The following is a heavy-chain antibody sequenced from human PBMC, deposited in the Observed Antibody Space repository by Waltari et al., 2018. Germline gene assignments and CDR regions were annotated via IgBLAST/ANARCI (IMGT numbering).Heavy chain of an antibody. V-gene: IGHV1-24*01. D-gene: IGHD4-17*01. CDR2: FDPEKGET. Sequence: QVQLVQSGAEVKKPGASVKVSCKVSGYTLTELSMHWVRQAPGKGLEWMGGFDPEKGETIYAQKFQGRGTMTEETATDTAYMELSSLRAEDTAVYYCATVWVSDPTTVRYFDYWGHGTLVTVSS. CDR3: ATVWVSDPTTVRYFDY. CDR1: GYTLTELS. J-gene: IGHJ4*01.